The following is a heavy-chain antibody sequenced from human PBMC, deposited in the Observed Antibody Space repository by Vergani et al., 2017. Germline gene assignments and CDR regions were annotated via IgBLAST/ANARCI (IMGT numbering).Heavy chain of an antibody. D-gene: IGHD6-13*01. CDR2: ISWNSGSI. CDR1: GFTFDDYA. J-gene: IGHJ3*02. V-gene: IGHV3-9*01. Sequence: EVQLVESGGGLVQPGRSLRLSCAASGFTFDDYAMHWVRQAPGKGLEWVSGISWNSGSIGYADSVKGRFTISRDNSKNTLYLQMNSLRAEDTAVYYCARVPGPSAAAGEDAFDIWGQGTMVTVSS. CDR3: ARVPGPSAAAGEDAFDI.